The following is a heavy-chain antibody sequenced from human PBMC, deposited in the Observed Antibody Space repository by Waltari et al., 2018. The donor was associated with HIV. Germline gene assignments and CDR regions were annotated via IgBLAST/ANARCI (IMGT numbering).Heavy chain of an antibody. Sequence: QVQLVQSGAEMRKPGASVKVSCTASKYTFASYGIHLLRQAPGQRLEWMGWINTGDGSTKYSQKFQGRVTITRDTSASTAYMQLSSLRSEDTAIYYCARELRFDIVFDYWGQGTLVTVSS. J-gene: IGHJ4*02. CDR1: KYTFASYG. CDR2: INTGDGST. D-gene: IGHD5-12*01. V-gene: IGHV1-3*04. CDR3: ARELRFDIVFDY.